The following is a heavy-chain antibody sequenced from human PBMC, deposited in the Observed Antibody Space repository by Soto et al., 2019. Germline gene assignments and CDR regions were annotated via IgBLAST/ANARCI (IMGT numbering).Heavy chain of an antibody. D-gene: IGHD3-3*01. Sequence: GASVKVSCKASGGTFSSYAISWVRQAPGQGLEWMGGIIPIFGTANYAQKFQGRVTITADESTSTAYMELSSLRSEDTAVYYCARERLRFYAFDIWGQGTMVTV. J-gene: IGHJ3*02. CDR3: ARERLRFYAFDI. CDR1: GGTFSSYA. V-gene: IGHV1-69*13. CDR2: IIPIFGTA.